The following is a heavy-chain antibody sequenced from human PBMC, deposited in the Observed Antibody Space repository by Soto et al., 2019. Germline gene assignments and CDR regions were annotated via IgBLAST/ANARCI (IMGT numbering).Heavy chain of an antibody. V-gene: IGHV4-31*03. CDR2: ISYSGST. CDR3: ARTTYYDSSGYYVGSFDI. Sequence: QVQLQESGPGLMKPSQTLSLTCTVSGDSISSGDYYWSWIRQHPGKGLEWIGYISYSGSTYYNPSLKSRVTISADTSKNQFSLRLSSVTAADTAVYYCARTTYYDSSGYYVGSFDIWGQGTVVTVSS. CDR1: GDSISSGDYY. J-gene: IGHJ3*02. D-gene: IGHD3-22*01.